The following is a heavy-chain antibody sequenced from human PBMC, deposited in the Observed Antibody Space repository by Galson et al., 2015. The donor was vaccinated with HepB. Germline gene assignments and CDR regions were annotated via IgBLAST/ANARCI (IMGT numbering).Heavy chain of an antibody. CDR3: ARVYFGSGSSSAYWYFDL. V-gene: IGHV3-48*02. D-gene: IGHD3-10*01. CDR2: ISSTGTTM. CDR1: GFTFSSYT. Sequence: SLRLSCAASGFTFSSYTMNWVRQAPGKGLESVSYISSTGTTMSYADSAKGRFTISRDNAKNSLYLQMNRLRDEDTAVYYCARVYFGSGSSSAYWYFDLWGRGALVTVSS. J-gene: IGHJ2*01.